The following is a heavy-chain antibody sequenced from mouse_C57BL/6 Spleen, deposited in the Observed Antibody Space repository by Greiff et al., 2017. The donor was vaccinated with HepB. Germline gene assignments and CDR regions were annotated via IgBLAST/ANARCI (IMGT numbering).Heavy chain of an antibody. J-gene: IGHJ2*01. CDR3: ARSREKGTNDFDY. CDR2: IDPSDSYT. CDR1: GYTFTSYW. Sequence: QVQLKQPGAELVMPGASVKLSCKASGYTFTSYWMHWVKQRPGQGLEWIGEIDPSDSYTNYNQKFKGKSTLTVDKSSSTAYMQLSSLTSEDSAVYYCARSREKGTNDFDYWGQGTTLTVSS. D-gene: IGHD1-1*01. V-gene: IGHV1-69*01.